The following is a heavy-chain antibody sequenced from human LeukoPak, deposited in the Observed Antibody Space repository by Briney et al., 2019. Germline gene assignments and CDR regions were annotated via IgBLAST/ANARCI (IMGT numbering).Heavy chain of an antibody. CDR1: GGTFSRYA. J-gene: IGHJ5*02. CDR3: ARGALGYCSSTSCYSGRFDP. D-gene: IGHD2-2*01. V-gene: IGHV1-69*05. CDR2: IIPIFGTA. Sequence: SVKVSCQASGGTFSRYAISWVRQAPGPGLEWMGGIIPIFGTANYAQKFQGRVTITTDESTSTAYMELSSLRSEDTAVYYCARGALGYCSSTSCYSGRFDPWGQGALVTVSS.